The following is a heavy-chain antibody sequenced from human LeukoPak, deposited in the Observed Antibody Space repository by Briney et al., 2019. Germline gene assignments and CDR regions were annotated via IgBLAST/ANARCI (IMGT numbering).Heavy chain of an antibody. CDR2: INHSGST. CDR1: GGSFSGYY. V-gene: IGHV4-34*01. CDR3: ARGYSGYENYGMDV. D-gene: IGHD5-12*01. Sequence: SETLSLTRAVYGGSFSGYYWSWIRQPPGKGLEWIGEINHSGSTNYNPSLKSRVTISVDTSKNQFSLKLSSVTAADTAVYYCARGYSGYENYGMDVWGQGTTVTVSS. J-gene: IGHJ6*02.